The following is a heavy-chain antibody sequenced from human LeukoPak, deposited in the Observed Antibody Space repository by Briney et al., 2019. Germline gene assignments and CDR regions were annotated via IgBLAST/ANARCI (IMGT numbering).Heavy chain of an antibody. CDR1: GFTFSSYD. J-gene: IGHJ5*02. Sequence: GGSLRLSCAASGFTFSSYDMHWVRQATGKGLEWVSAIGTAGDTYYPGSVKGRFTISRENAKNSLYLQTNSLRAGDTAVYYCARAGAAGTYNWFDPWGQGTLVTVSS. D-gene: IGHD6-13*01. CDR3: ARAGAAGTYNWFDP. CDR2: IGTAGDT. V-gene: IGHV3-13*01.